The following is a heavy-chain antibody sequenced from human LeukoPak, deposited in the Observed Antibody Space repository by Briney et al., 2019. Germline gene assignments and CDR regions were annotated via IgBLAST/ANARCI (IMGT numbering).Heavy chain of an antibody. CDR2: INHSGST. Sequence: SETLSLTCAVYGGSFSGYYWSWIRQPPGKGLEWIGEINHSGSTNYNPSLKSRVTISVDTSKNQFSLKLSSVAAADTAVYYCARSSAVTMGGAFDIWGQGTMVTVSS. CDR1: GGSFSGYY. D-gene: IGHD4-17*01. CDR3: ARSSAVTMGGAFDI. V-gene: IGHV4-34*01. J-gene: IGHJ3*02.